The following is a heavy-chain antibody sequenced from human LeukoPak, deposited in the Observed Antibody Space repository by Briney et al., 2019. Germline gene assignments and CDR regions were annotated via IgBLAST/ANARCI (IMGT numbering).Heavy chain of an antibody. J-gene: IGHJ4*02. V-gene: IGHV3-23*01. CDR3: AKDEIGAVAGLLDY. D-gene: IGHD6-19*01. CDR2: ISGSGPYT. CDR1: GFTFSSYA. Sequence: GGSLRLSCAASGFTFSSYAMSWVRQAPGKGLEWVSGISGSGPYTFYTDSVNGRFTISRDNSKDTLYLQMNSLRAEDTAVYYCAKDEIGAVAGLLDYWGQGILVTVSS.